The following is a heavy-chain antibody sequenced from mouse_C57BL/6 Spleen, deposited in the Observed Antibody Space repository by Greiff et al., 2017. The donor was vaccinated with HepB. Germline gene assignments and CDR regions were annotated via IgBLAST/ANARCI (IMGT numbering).Heavy chain of an antibody. Sequence: QVQLQQPGAELVKPGASVKMSCKASGYTFTSYWITWVKQRPGQGLEWIGDIYPGSGSTNYNEKFKSKATLTVETSSSTAYMQLSSLTSEDSAVYYCASYGSSFWYFDVWGTGTTVTVSS. CDR3: ASYGSSFWYFDV. J-gene: IGHJ1*03. CDR1: GYTFTSYW. V-gene: IGHV1-55*01. CDR2: IYPGSGST. D-gene: IGHD1-1*01.